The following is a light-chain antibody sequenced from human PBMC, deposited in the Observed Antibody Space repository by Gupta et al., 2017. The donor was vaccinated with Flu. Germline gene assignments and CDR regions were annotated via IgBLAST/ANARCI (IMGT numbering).Light chain of an antibody. V-gene: IGKV3-11*01. CDR3: QQRSDRPPGT. CDR2: DAS. Sequence: EIVLTQSPATLSMSPGERVTLSCRASQSVSNFLAWYQQKPGQAPRLLIYDASNRATGIPARFSGSGSGTDFTLTITSLEPEDFAIYYCQQRSDRPPGTFGGGTKVEIK. J-gene: IGKJ4*01. CDR1: QSVSNF.